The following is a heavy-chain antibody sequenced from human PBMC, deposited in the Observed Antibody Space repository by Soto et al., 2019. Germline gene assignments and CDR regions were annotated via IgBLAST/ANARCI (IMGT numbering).Heavy chain of an antibody. J-gene: IGHJ4*02. CDR3: ARGGHVVVVTAAFDY. Sequence: QVQLMQSGAEVKKPGASVKVSCKASGNTFTNYYIHWVRQAPGQGLEWMGTINPSGGHTTYAPKFLGRVTMTRDTSTRTLYMALTSLRSEDTAVYYCARGGHVVVVTAAFDYWGQGTLVTVSS. CDR2: INPSGGHT. CDR1: GNTFTNYY. D-gene: IGHD2-21*02. V-gene: IGHV1-46*01.